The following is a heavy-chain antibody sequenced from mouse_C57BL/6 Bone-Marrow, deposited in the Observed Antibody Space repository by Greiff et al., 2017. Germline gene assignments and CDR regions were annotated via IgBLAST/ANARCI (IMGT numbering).Heavy chain of an antibody. J-gene: IGHJ1*03. CDR1: GYTFTDYN. CDR2: INPNNGGT. Sequence: VQLKQSGPELVKPGASVKMSCKASGYTFTDYNMHWVKQSHGKSLEWIGYINPNNGGTSYNQKFKGKATLTVNKSYSTAYMGLRSLTSEDSAVYYCARREYYGSSYGYFDVWGKGTTVTVSS. CDR3: ARREYYGSSYGYFDV. V-gene: IGHV1-22*01. D-gene: IGHD1-1*01.